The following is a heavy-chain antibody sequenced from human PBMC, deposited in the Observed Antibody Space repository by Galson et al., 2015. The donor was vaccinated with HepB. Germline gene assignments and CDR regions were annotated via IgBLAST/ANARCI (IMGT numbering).Heavy chain of an antibody. CDR2: ISSSSSYI. V-gene: IGHV3-21*01. D-gene: IGHD3-10*01. CDR3: ARDPRHRDEGDY. Sequence: SLRLSCAASGFTFSSYSMNWVRQAPGKGLEWVSSISSSSSYIYYADSVKGRFTISRDNAKNSLYLQMNSLRAEDTAVYYCARDPRHRDEGDYWGQGTLVTVSS. J-gene: IGHJ4*02. CDR1: GFTFSSYS.